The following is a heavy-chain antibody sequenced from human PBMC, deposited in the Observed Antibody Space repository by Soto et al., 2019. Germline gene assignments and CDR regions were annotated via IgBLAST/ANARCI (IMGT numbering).Heavy chain of an antibody. CDR2: ISSSGSTI. J-gene: IGHJ6*03. V-gene: IGHV3-11*01. CDR1: GFTFSDYY. D-gene: IGHD4-17*01. CDR3: ARDIRSPALDYMDV. Sequence: GGSLRLSCAASGFTFSDYYMSWIRQAPGKGLEWVSYISSSGSTIYYADSVKGRFTISRDNAKNSLYLQMNSLRAEDTAVYYCARDIRSPALDYMDVWGKGTTVTVSS.